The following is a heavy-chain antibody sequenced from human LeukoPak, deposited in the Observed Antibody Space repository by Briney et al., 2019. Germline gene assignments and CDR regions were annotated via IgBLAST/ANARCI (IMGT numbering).Heavy chain of an antibody. V-gene: IGHV3-23*01. CDR1: GFTFSSYA. D-gene: IGHD3-10*01. CDR3: ARGGSGSYYYYYGMDV. J-gene: IGHJ6*02. CDR2: ISGSGGST. Sequence: GGSLRLSCAASGFTFSSYAMSWARQAPGKGLEWVSAISGSGGSTYYADSVKGRFTISRDNSKNTLYLQMNSLRAEDTAVYYCARGGSGSYYYYYGMDVRGQGTTVTVSS.